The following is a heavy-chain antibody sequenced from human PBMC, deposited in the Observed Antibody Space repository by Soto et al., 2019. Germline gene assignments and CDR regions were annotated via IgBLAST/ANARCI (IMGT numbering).Heavy chain of an antibody. D-gene: IGHD4-17*01. CDR3: ANHGGFDF. Sequence: EGQLLQSGGGLVQPGESLRVSCAASGFTFSSSGTSWVRQAPGKGLEWVSSISVRGDYRYYADSVKGRFTISRDNSKNTLYLQMNSLTAEDTAVYYCANHGGFDFWGQGTMVAVSS. J-gene: IGHJ3*01. CDR2: ISVRGDYR. V-gene: IGHV3-23*01. CDR1: GFTFSSSG.